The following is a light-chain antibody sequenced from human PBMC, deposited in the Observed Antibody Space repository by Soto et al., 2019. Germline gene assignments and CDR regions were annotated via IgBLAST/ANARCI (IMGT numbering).Light chain of an antibody. V-gene: IGLV1-40*01. CDR2: GNN. CDR1: SSNIGAGYG. J-gene: IGLJ3*02. Sequence: QSVLTQPPSVSGAPGQRVTISCTGSSSNIGAGYGVHWYQQLPGTAPKLLIYGNNNRPSGVPDRFSGSKSGTSASLAITGLQAEDEADYYCQSYDSSLSGSVFGGRTKLTVL. CDR3: QSYDSSLSGSV.